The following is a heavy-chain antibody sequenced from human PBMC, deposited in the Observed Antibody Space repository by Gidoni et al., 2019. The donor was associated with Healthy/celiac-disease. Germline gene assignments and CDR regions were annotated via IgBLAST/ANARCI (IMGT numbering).Heavy chain of an antibody. CDR1: GFTFSSYG. J-gene: IGHJ5*02. Sequence: QVQLVESGGGVVQPGRSLRLSCAASGFTFSSYGMPWVRQTPGKGLEWVAVIWYDGSNKYYADPVKGRFTISRDNSKNTLYLQMNSLRAEDTAVYYCARGGYSGYDQNWFDPWGQGTLVTASS. D-gene: IGHD5-12*01. CDR3: ARGGYSGYDQNWFDP. V-gene: IGHV3-33*01. CDR2: IWYDGSNK.